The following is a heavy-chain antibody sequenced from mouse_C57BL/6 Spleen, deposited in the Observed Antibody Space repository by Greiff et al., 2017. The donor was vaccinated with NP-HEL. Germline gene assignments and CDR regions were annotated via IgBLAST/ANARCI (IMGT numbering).Heavy chain of an antibody. Sequence: QVQLQQSGPELVKPGASVKISCKASGYAFSSSWMNWVKQRPGKGLEWIGRIYPGDGDTNYNGKFKGKATLTADKSSSTAYMQLSSLTSEDSAVYFCASGRALRNYYGSRRSYWYFDVWGTGTTVTVSS. CDR2: IYPGDGDT. V-gene: IGHV1-82*01. J-gene: IGHJ1*03. D-gene: IGHD1-1*01. CDR3: ASGRALRNYYGSRRSYWYFDV. CDR1: GYAFSSSW.